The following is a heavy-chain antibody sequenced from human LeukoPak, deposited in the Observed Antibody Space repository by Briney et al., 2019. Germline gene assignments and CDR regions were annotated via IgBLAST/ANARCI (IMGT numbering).Heavy chain of an antibody. D-gene: IGHD6-19*01. J-gene: IGHJ4*02. CDR2: IYYSGST. CDR3: ARAHHVDLMKQWLVRPTYFDY. CDR1: GGSISSYY. Sequence: SETLSLTCTVSGGSISSYYWSWIRQPPGKGLEWIGYIYYSGSTNYNPSLKSRVTISVDTSKNQFSLQLNSVTPEDTAVYYCARAHHVDLMKQWLVRPTYFDYWGQGTLVTVSS. V-gene: IGHV4-59*12.